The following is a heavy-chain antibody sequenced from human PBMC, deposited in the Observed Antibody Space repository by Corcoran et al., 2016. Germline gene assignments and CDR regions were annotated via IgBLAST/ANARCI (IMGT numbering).Heavy chain of an antibody. J-gene: IGHJ5*02. Sequence: QVQLQESGPGLVKPSETLSLTCTVSGGSVSSGSYYWSWIRQPPGKGLVWIGYIYYSGSTNYNPSVKSQVTISVDTSKNQYSLKLSSVTAADTALYYCASGYNWNDGWFDPWGQGTLVTVSS. CDR3: ASGYNWNDGWFDP. CDR1: GGSVSSGSYY. CDR2: IYYSGST. V-gene: IGHV4-61*01. D-gene: IGHD1-1*01.